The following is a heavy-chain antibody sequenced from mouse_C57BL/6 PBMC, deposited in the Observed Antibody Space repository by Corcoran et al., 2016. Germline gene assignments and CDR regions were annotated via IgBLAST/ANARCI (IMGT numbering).Heavy chain of an antibody. J-gene: IGHJ4*01. Sequence: QIQLVQSGPELKKPGETVKISCKASGYTFTTYGMSWVKQAPGKGLKWMGWINTYSGVPTYADDFKGRFAFSLETSASTAYLQINNLKNEDTATYFCARRTDDYDAAMDYWGQGTSVTVSS. CDR3: ARRTDDYDAAMDY. V-gene: IGHV9-3*01. CDR2: INTYSGVP. D-gene: IGHD2-4*01. CDR1: GYTFTTYG.